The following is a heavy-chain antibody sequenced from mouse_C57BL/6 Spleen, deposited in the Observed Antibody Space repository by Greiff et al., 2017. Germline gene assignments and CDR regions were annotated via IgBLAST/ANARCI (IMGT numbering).Heavy chain of an antibody. CDR1: GYTFTSYW. J-gene: IGHJ2*01. Sequence: QVHVKQPGAELVRPGSSVTLSCKASGYTFTSYWMHWVKQRPIQGLEWIGNIDPSDSETHYNQKFKDKATLTVDKSSSTAYMQLSSLTSEDSAVYYCARSRSSGYFDYWGQGTTLTVSS. D-gene: IGHD3-2*02. CDR2: IDPSDSET. CDR3: ARSRSSGYFDY. V-gene: IGHV1-52*01.